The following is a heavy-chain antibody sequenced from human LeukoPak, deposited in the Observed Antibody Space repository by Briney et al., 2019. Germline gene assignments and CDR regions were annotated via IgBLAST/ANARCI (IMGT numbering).Heavy chain of an antibody. CDR2: VNPNNGNP. J-gene: IGHJ6*03. CDR1: GYTFTNYD. Sequence: GASVTVSCKASGYTFTNYDINWLGQAAGQELEGMGWVNPNNGNPHYAQKFQGRVTITRNTSISTAYMELSSLRSEDTAVYYCARSLWFGEYYYYYYMDVWGKGTTVTVSS. CDR3: ARSLWFGEYYYYYYMDV. V-gene: IGHV1-8*03. D-gene: IGHD3-10*01.